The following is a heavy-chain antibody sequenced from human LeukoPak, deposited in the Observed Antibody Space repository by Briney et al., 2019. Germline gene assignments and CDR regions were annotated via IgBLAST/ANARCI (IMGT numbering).Heavy chain of an antibody. V-gene: IGHV1-69*04. CDR2: IIPILGIA. CDR1: GGTFSSYA. J-gene: IGHJ4*02. Sequence: SVKVSCKASGGTFSSYAISWVRQAPGQGLEWMGRIIPILGIANYAQKFQGRVTITADKSTSTAYMELSSLRSEDTAVYYCARDPRDDYGDYSFGYWGQGTLVTVSS. D-gene: IGHD4-17*01. CDR3: ARDPRDDYGDYSFGY.